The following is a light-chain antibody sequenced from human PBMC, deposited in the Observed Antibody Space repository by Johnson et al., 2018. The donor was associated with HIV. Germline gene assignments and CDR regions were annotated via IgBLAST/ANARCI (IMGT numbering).Light chain of an antibody. CDR2: ENN. V-gene: IGLV1-51*02. J-gene: IGLJ1*01. Sequence: QSVLTQPPSVSAAPGQKVTISCSGSSSNIGNNYVSWYQQLPGTAPKLLIYENNKRPSGIPDRFSGCKSGTSATLGITGLQTGDEADYYCGTWDSSLSAYVFGTGTKVTVL. CDR1: SSNIGNNY. CDR3: GTWDSSLSAYV.